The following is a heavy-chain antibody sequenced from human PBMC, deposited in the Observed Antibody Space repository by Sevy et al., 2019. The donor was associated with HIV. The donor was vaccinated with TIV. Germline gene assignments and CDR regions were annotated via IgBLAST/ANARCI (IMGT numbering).Heavy chain of an antibody. CDR1: GFIVSRHW. D-gene: IGHD6-25*01. CDR3: ARESIAAGVDAFDV. J-gene: IGHJ3*01. V-gene: IGHV3-7*03. Sequence: GGSLRLSCAASGFIVSRHWMSWVRQAPGKGLEWVANIKEDGSGKYYVDSVKGRFTISKDNAKNSLYLQMNSLRVEDTAVYFCARESIAAGVDAFDVWGQGTMVTVSS. CDR2: IKEDGSGK.